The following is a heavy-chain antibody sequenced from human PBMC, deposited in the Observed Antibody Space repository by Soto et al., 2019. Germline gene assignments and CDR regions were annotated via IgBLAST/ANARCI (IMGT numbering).Heavy chain of an antibody. V-gene: IGHV5-51*01. CDR3: VRHEATYYNFYGMDV. CDR2: IHPGESDT. Sequence: PGESLKISCKSYGYSFTTYWIAWVRQVPGKGLEWMGSIHPGESDTRYSPSFQGQVTISADRSITTAYLQWSSLKAPATARYSWVRHEATYYNFYGMDVWGQGTTVTVSS. CDR1: GYSFTTYW. D-gene: IGHD1-20*01. J-gene: IGHJ6*02.